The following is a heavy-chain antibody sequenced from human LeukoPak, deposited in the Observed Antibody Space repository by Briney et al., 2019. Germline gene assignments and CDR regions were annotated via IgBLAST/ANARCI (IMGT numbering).Heavy chain of an antibody. J-gene: IGHJ4*02. CDR2: IGPTGSDR. CDR1: GLTFSTSG. D-gene: IGHD1-14*01. Sequence: GGSLRLSCTASGLTFSTSGVNWVRQAPGKGVDWVASIGPTGSDRYHADSIKGRFTISRENANNFLYLQMNSLRAEDTAVYYCATETNGRHYDYWGQGTLLTVSS. CDR3: ATETNGRHYDY. V-gene: IGHV3-21*06.